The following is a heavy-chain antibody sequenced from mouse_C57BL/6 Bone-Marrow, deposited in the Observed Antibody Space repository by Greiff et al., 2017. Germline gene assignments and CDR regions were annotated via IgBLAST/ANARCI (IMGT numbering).Heavy chain of an antibody. J-gene: IGHJ3*01. CDR3: ARCEVIYCDYAWFAY. D-gene: IGHD2-4*01. CDR2: INPSNGGT. Sequence: QVQLQQPGTELVKPGASVKLSCKASGYTFTSYWMHWVKQRPGQGLEWIGNINPSNGGTNYNEKFKSKATLTVDKSSSTAYMQLSSLTSEDSAVYYCARCEVIYCDYAWFAYWGQGTLVTVSA. CDR1: GYTFTSYW. V-gene: IGHV1-53*01.